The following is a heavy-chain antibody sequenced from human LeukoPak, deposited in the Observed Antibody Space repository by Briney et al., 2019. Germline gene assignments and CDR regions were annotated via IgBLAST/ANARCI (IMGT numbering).Heavy chain of an antibody. J-gene: IGHJ5*02. D-gene: IGHD2-21*01. CDR1: GYSISSGYY. CDR3: TRQLMWSWFDP. V-gene: IGHV4-38-2*01. Sequence: SETLSLTCAVSGYSISSGYYWGWIRQPPGKGLEWIGSIYHSGSTYYNPSLKSRVTISVDTSKNQFSLKLSSVTAADTAVYYCTRQLMWSWFDPWGQGTLVTVSS. CDR2: IYHSGST.